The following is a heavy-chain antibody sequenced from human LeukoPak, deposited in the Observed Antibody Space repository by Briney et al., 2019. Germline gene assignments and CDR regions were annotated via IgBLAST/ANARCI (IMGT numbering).Heavy chain of an antibody. V-gene: IGHV3-23*01. CDR3: ANSPRGYSYGTRQFDY. J-gene: IGHJ4*02. CDR1: GFTFSSYA. Sequence: GGSLGLSCAASGFTFSSYAMSWVRQAPGKGLEWVSAISGSGGSTYYADSVKGRFTISRDNSKNTLYLQMNSLRAEGTAVYYCANSPRGYSYGTRQFDYWGQGTLVTVSS. CDR2: ISGSGGST. D-gene: IGHD5-18*01.